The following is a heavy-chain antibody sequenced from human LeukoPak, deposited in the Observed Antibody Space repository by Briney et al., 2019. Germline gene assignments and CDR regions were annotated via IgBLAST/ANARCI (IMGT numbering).Heavy chain of an antibody. CDR1: GFIFSSYS. CDR2: ISSSSSYI. D-gene: IGHD4-17*01. V-gene: IGHV3-21*01. CDR3: ARDRVTTPPDY. J-gene: IGHJ4*02. Sequence: GGSLRLSCAASGFIFSSYSMNWVRRAPGKGLEWVSSISSSSSYIYYADSVKGRFTISRDNAKNSLYLQMNSLRAEDTAVYYCARDRVTTPPDYWGQGTLVTVSS.